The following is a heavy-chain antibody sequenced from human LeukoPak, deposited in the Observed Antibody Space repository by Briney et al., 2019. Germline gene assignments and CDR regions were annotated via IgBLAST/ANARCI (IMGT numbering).Heavy chain of an antibody. D-gene: IGHD6-13*01. CDR3: ARGSSINWYKYYFDY. CDR1: GYTFTGYY. CDR2: INPNSGGT. V-gene: IGHV1-2*02. J-gene: IGHJ4*02. Sequence: ASVKVSCKASGYTFTGYYMHWVRQAPGQGLEWVGWINPNSGGTNSAQKFQGRVTMTRDTSISTAYMELTRLGSDDTAVYYCARGSSINWYKYYFDYWGQGTLVT.